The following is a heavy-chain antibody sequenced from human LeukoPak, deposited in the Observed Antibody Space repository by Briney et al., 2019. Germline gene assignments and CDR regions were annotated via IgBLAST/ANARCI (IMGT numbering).Heavy chain of an antibody. Sequence: GGSLRLSCAASGFTFSSNHMSWVRQAPGKGLEWVSVIYSGGNTYYADSVKGRFTISRDNSKNTLYLQMNSLRAEDTAMYYCARGSDCSGGSCYSYWYFDLWGRGTLVTVSS. D-gene: IGHD2-15*01. CDR2: IYSGGNT. CDR1: GFTFSSNH. J-gene: IGHJ2*01. CDR3: ARGSDCSGGSCYSYWYFDL. V-gene: IGHV3-53*01.